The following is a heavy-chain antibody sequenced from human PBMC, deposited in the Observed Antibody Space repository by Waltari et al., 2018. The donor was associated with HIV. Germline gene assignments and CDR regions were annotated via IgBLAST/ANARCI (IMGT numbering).Heavy chain of an antibody. D-gene: IGHD5-12*01. CDR3: STDVVKWLPSHNYFDY. CDR1: GFNFSIGW. V-gene: IGHV3-15*01. J-gene: IGHJ4*02. CDR2: IKSKTDGGTI. Sequence: EVQLVESGGGLVKPGGYLRLSCGASGFNFSIGWMDWVRQASGKALEGGGRIKSKTDGGTIDYAAPMKGRFTISRDDSINTVLLQMNSVKAEDTAVYYCSTDVVKWLPSHNYFDYWGQGTLVTVSS.